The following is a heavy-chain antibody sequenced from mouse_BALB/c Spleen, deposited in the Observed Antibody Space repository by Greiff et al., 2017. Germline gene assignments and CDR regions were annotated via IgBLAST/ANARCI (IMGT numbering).Heavy chain of an antibody. CDR3: ARDGYYSLWYFDV. CDR2: ISSGGST. V-gene: IGHV5-6-5*01. J-gene: IGHJ1*01. CDR1: GFTFSSYA. Sequence: EVQGVESGGGLVKPGGSLKLSCAASGFTFSSYAMSWVRQTPEKRLEWVASISSGGSTYYPDSVKGRFTISRDNARNILYLQMSSLRSEDTAMYYCARDGYYSLWYFDVWGAGTTVTVSS. D-gene: IGHD2-3*01.